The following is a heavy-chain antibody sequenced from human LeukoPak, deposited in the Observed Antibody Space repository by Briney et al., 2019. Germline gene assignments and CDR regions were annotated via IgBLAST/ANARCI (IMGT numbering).Heavy chain of an antibody. Sequence: SVKVSCKASGGTFSNYDFTFTSYAITWVRQAPGQGLEWMGGIIPIYGRADYPQKFQGRVTITADESTRTVTMQLSSLRSEDTAVYYCAGFFYDNSNAAFDIWGQGTVVIVS. V-gene: IGHV1-69*01. D-gene: IGHD3-22*01. CDR2: IIPIYGRA. CDR1: GGTFSNYDFTFTSYA. CDR3: AGFFYDNSNAAFDI. J-gene: IGHJ3*02.